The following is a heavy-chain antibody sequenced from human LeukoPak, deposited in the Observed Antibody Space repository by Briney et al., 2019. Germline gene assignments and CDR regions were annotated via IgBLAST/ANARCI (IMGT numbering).Heavy chain of an antibody. CDR1: GFSFGTYW. J-gene: IGHJ4*02. D-gene: IGHD6-13*01. Sequence: PGGSLRLSCAASGFSFGTYWTNWVRQAPGKGLEWVANIRQDESEKYYVDSVKGRFTISRDNAKNSLDLQMNSLRAEDTAVYYCARQQQLVQTNWGQGTLVTVSS. CDR2: IRQDESEK. CDR3: ARQQQLVQTN. V-gene: IGHV3-7*01.